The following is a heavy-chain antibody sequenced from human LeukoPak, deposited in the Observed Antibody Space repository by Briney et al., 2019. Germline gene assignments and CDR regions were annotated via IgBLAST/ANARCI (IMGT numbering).Heavy chain of an antibody. CDR3: TRAGGLVRGVHYYYYMDV. CDR2: IRYDGSDK. D-gene: IGHD3-10*01. Sequence: PGGSLRLSCAASGFTFSTYGMHWVRQAPGKGLEWVAFIRYDGSDKYYADSVKGRFTISRGNSKNTLSLQMNSLRPEDTAVYYCTRAGGLVRGVHYYYYMDVWGKGTTVTISS. CDR1: GFTFSTYG. V-gene: IGHV3-30*02. J-gene: IGHJ6*03.